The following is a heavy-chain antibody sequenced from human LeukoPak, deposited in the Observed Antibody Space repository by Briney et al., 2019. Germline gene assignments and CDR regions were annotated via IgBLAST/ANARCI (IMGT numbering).Heavy chain of an antibody. CDR3: ARGGGNLLPYFDPKYYYYMDV. D-gene: IGHD3-9*01. J-gene: IGHJ6*03. Sequence: GSLRLSCAVSGITLSNYGMSWVRQAPGKGLEWIAEISHSGSTNYNPSLRSRVTVYVDTSKNQFSLKLSSVTAADTAVYYCARGGGNLLPYFDPKYYYYMDVWGKGTTVTVSS. CDR1: GITLSNYG. V-gene: IGHV4-34*01. CDR2: ISHSGST.